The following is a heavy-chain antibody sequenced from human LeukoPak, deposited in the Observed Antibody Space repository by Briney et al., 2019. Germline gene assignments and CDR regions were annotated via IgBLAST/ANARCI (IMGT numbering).Heavy chain of an antibody. CDR3: ARQRLGYSYGYDY. J-gene: IGHJ4*02. D-gene: IGHD5-18*01. Sequence: GESLKISCKGSEYSFTSYWIGWVRQMPGKGLEWMGIIYPGDSDTKYSPSFQGQVTISADKSISTAYLQWSSLKASDTAMYYCARQRLGYSYGYDYWGQGTLVTVSS. CDR2: IYPGDSDT. CDR1: EYSFTSYW. V-gene: IGHV5-51*01.